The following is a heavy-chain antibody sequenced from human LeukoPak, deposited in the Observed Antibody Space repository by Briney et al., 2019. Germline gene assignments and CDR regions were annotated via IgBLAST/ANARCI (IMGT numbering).Heavy chain of an antibody. CDR2: ISSSGGTI. J-gene: IGHJ4*02. Sequence: GGSLRLSCAASGITFSSYSMNWVRQAPGKGLEWVSYISSSGGTIHHADSVKGRFTVSRDNAKNSLFLQMNSLRVEDTAVYFCAREHGNYLKHWGQGTLVTVSS. CDR3: AREHGNYLKH. D-gene: IGHD1-7*01. CDR1: GITFSSYS. V-gene: IGHV3-48*01.